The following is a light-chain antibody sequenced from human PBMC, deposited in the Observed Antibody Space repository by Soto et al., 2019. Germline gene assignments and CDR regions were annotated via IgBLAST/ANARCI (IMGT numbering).Light chain of an antibody. CDR3: CSYARSSTYV. Sequence: QSALTQPASVSGSPGQSITISCTGTSSDVGSYNLVSWYQQHPGKAPKLMIFEVSKRPSGLSNRFSASKSGNTASLTISGPQAEDEADYYCCSYARSSTYVFGTGTKLTVL. CDR2: EVS. V-gene: IGLV2-23*02. J-gene: IGLJ1*01. CDR1: SSDVGSYNL.